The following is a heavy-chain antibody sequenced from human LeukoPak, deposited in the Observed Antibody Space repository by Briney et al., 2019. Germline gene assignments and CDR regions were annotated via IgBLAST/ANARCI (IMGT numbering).Heavy chain of an antibody. D-gene: IGHD5-18*01. J-gene: IGHJ5*02. CDR3: ARRGASHPGYGWFDP. Sequence: SETLPLTCTVSGVSISSDSYYWAWIRQPPGKGLEWIASIYYSGSTYYNPSLKSRVTLSVDTSKNQFSLKLSSVTAADTAVYYCARRGASHPGYGWFDPWGQGTLVTVSS. V-gene: IGHV4-39*07. CDR1: GVSISSDSYY. CDR2: IYYSGST.